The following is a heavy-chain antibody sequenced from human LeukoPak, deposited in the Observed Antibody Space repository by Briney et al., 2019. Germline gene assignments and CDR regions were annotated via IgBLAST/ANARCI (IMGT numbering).Heavy chain of an antibody. CDR2: IYHSGST. V-gene: IGHV4-38-2*02. J-gene: IGHJ5*02. CDR1: GYSISSGYY. CDR3: ARAGTRFDP. Sequence: SETLSLTCTVSGYSISSGYYWGWRRQPPGKGLEWIGIIYHSGSTYYNASLKSRVTISVDTSKNQFSLKLSSVTAADTAVYYCARAGTRFDPWGQGTLVTVSS.